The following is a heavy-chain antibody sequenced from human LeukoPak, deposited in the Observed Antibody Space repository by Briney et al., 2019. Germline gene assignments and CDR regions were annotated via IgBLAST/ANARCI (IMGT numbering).Heavy chain of an antibody. CDR3: ARRDYGGNSDY. CDR2: ISYDGSNK. J-gene: IGHJ4*02. CDR1: GFTFSSYA. D-gene: IGHD4-23*01. Sequence: GGSLRLSCAASGFTFSSYAMHWVRQAPGKGLEWVAVISYDGSNKYYADSVKGRFTISRDNSKNTLYLQMNSLRAEDTAMYYCARRDYGGNSDYWGQGTLVTVSS. V-gene: IGHV3-30*04.